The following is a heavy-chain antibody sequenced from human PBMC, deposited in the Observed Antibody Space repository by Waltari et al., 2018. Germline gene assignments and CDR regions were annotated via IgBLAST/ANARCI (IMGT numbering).Heavy chain of an antibody. Sequence: QVQLVESGGGVVQPGRSLRLSCEASGFTFSNYGMHWVRQAPGKGLGWGTVIGFDGNKKLYVGSVKGRFTISRDNSKNTLYLQMDSLRKEDTAMYYCATGIAAPGIFDYWGRGTLVTVSS. CDR2: IGFDGNKK. D-gene: IGHD6-13*01. J-gene: IGHJ4*02. CDR1: GFTFSNYG. V-gene: IGHV3-33*08. CDR3: ATGIAAPGIFDY.